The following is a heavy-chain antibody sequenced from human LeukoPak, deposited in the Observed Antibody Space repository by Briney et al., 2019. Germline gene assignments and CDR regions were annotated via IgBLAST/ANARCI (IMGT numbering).Heavy chain of an antibody. J-gene: IGHJ3*02. V-gene: IGHV1-46*01. CDR1: GYTFTNSH. CDR2: INPSGGST. D-gene: IGHD6-19*01. Sequence: ASVKVSCKASGYTFTNSHMHWVRQAPGQGLEWMGIINPSGGSTSYAQKFQGRVTMTRDTSTSTVYMELSSLSSEDTAVYYCARGGRERYSSGWTDAFDIWGQGTMVTVSS. CDR3: ARGGRERYSSGWTDAFDI.